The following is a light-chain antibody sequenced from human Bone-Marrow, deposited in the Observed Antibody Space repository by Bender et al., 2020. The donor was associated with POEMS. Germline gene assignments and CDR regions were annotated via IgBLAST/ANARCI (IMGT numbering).Light chain of an antibody. CDR2: DVF. Sequence: QSALTQPRSVSGSPGQSVIISCTGTSSDVGDYNYVSWYQQPPGKAPKLMIYDVFKRPSGVPARFFGSKSGTSASLAISGLRSEDEADYYCAAWDDSLSGHVVIGGGTKLTVL. CDR1: SSDVGDYNY. J-gene: IGLJ2*01. V-gene: IGLV2-11*01. CDR3: AAWDDSLSGHVV.